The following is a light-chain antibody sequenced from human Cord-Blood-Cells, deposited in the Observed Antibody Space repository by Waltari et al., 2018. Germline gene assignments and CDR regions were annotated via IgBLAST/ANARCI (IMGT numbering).Light chain of an antibody. Sequence: QSALTQPASVSGSPGQSITISCTGTSSDVGSYNLVSWYQQHPGKAPKLMIYEVSKRASGVANRFSGSKSGNTASLTISVLQAEDEADYYCCSYAGSSTYVFGTGTKVTVL. CDR1: SSDVGSYNL. J-gene: IGLJ1*01. CDR2: EVS. V-gene: IGLV2-23*02. CDR3: CSYAGSSTYV.